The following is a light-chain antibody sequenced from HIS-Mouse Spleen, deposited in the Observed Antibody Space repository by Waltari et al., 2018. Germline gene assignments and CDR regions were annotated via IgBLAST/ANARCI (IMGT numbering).Light chain of an antibody. V-gene: IGLV2-23*03. CDR1: SSDVGSYNL. Sequence: QSALTQPASVSGSPGQSITISCTGTSSDVGSYNLVSWYQQHPGKAPKLMIYEGSKRPSGVSNRLSGSKSGNTASLTISGLQAEDEADYSCCSYAGSSTFGVFGGGTKLTVL. CDR2: EGS. J-gene: IGLJ2*01. CDR3: CSYAGSSTFGV.